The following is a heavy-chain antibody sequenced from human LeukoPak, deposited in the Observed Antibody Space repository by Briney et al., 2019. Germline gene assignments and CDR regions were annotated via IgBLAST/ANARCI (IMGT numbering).Heavy chain of an antibody. J-gene: IGHJ4*02. V-gene: IGHV3-7*03. CDR3: AKDLVRIVVVPAAPDY. CDR1: GFTFSNFW. CDR2: IKQDETEK. Sequence: GGSLRLSCTASGFTFSNFWMGWVRQAPGKGLEWVANIKQDETEKFYLGSVKGRFTISRDNAKNSLYLQMNSLRVEDTALYYCAKDLVRIVVVPAAPDYWGQGTLVTVSS. D-gene: IGHD2-2*01.